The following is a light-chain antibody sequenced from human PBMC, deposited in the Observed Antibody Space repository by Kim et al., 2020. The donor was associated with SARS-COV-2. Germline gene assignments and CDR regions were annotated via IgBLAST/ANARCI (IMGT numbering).Light chain of an antibody. Sequence: DIVLTQSPATLSVSPGDRATLSCRASQSVSSHFAWFQQRPGRAPRLLIYAASTRASGIPARFSGSGSGTEFTLNISSLQSEDFAVYFCQQYTNWPWTFGLGTKVDIK. CDR2: AAS. V-gene: IGKV3-15*01. CDR3: QQYTNWPWT. CDR1: QSVSSH. J-gene: IGKJ1*01.